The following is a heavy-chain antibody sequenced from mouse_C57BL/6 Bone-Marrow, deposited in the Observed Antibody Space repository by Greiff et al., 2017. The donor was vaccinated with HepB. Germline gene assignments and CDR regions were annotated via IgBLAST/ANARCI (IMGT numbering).Heavy chain of an antibody. V-gene: IGHV5-4*01. J-gene: IGHJ2*01. Sequence: EVKLMESGGGLVKPGGSLKLSCAASGFTFSSYAMSWVRQTPEKRLEWVATISDGGSYTYYPDNVKGRFTISRDNAKNNLYLQMSHLKSEDTAMYYCARDRDGRTFYFDYWGQGTTLTVSS. D-gene: IGHD1-1*01. CDR3: ARDRDGRTFYFDY. CDR1: GFTFSSYA. CDR2: ISDGGSYT.